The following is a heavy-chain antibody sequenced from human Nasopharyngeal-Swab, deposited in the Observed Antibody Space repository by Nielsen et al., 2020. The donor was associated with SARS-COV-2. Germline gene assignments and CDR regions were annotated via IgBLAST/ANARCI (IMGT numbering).Heavy chain of an antibody. V-gene: IGHV3-23*01. CDR2: ISGSGGST. Sequence: GEALKISCAAYGFTFCRSALRWVRPAPRQGLEWVSAISGSGGSTYYADSVKGRFTISIDNSKNTLYLQMNSLRSEDTAVYYCAKDYYDSSGYYYVWGQGTLVTVSS. CDR1: GFTFCRSA. D-gene: IGHD3-22*01. CDR3: AKDYYDSSGYYYV. J-gene: IGHJ4*02.